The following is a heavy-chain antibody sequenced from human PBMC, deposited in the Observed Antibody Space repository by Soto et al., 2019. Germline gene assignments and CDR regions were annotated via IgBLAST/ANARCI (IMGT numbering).Heavy chain of an antibody. CDR1: GFTLSCYS. CDR2: ISSSSSTI. V-gene: IGHV3-48*02. J-gene: IGHJ6*02. Sequence: EVQLVESGGGLVQPGGSLRLSCEASGFTLSCYSMNWARQAPGQGLEWVSYISSSSSTIYYADSVKGRFTISRDNAKNSLYLQMNSLRDEDTAVYYCARDNPRSSGWDVWGQGTTVTVSS. CDR3: ARDNPRSSGWDV.